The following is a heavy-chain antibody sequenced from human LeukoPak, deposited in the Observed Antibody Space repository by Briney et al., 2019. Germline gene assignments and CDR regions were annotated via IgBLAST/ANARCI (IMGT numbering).Heavy chain of an antibody. V-gene: IGHV4-4*07. Sequence: SETLSLTCTVSGGSISTYYWSWIRQSAGKGLEWIGRIYTSGDTNYNPSLKSRVTLSLDKSKNQFFLQLTSVTAADTAVYYCARDRDNVAAYDIGYWGQGTLVTVSS. D-gene: IGHD5-12*01. J-gene: IGHJ4*02. CDR3: ARDRDNVAAYDIGY. CDR1: GGSISTYY. CDR2: IYTSGDT.